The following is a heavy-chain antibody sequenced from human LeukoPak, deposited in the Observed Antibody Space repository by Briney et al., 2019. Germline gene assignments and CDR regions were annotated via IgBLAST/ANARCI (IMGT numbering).Heavy chain of an antibody. CDR3: ARSAYYDGWFDP. J-gene: IGHJ5*02. D-gene: IGHD3-22*01. CDR2: IYYSGST. CDR1: GGSISSGTYY. Sequence: SETLSLTCTVSGGSISSGTYYWSWIRQHLGKGLEWIGYIYYSGSTYYNPSLKSRVTISIDTSKNQFSLKLSSVTAADTAVYYCARSAYYDGWFDPWGQGTLVTVSS. V-gene: IGHV4-31*03.